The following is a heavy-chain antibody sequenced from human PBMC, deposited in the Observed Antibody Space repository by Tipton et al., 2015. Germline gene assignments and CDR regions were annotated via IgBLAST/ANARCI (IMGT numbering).Heavy chain of an antibody. CDR3: ARHRNYALWSGDPYEIDV. D-gene: IGHD3-3*01. V-gene: IGHV4-59*01. CDR1: GGSISSYY. CDR2: IYYSGNT. Sequence: LRLSCTVSGGSISSYYWSWIRQSPGKGLEWIGYIYYSGNTNYNPSLKSRVTISVDTPKKQFSLKLSSVTTADTAVYYCARHRNYALWSGDPYEIDVWGQGTTVAVSS. J-gene: IGHJ6*02.